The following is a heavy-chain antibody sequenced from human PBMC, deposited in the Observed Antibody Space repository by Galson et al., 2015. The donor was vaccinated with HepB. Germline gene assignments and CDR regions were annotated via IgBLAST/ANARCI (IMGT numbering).Heavy chain of an antibody. D-gene: IGHD1-26*01. CDR2: IYPGDSDT. CDR1: GYSFSSYW. Sequence: QSGAEVKKPGESLEISCKGSGYSFSSYWIAWVRQTPGKGLEWMGIIYPGDSDTRYSPSFQGQVTISADKSISTAYLQWSSLKASDTAMYYCARHVRAGTYQGNRDAFDIWGHGTMVTVSS. CDR3: ARHVRAGTYQGNRDAFDI. V-gene: IGHV5-51*01. J-gene: IGHJ3*02.